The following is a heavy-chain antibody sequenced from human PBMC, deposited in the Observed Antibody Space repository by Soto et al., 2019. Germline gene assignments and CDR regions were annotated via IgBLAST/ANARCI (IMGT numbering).Heavy chain of an antibody. Sequence: GESLKISCKGSGYSFINYWIGWVRQMPGRGLEWMGIIYPGDSDTRYSPSFQGQVTISANKSITTAYMQWSSLKASDTAMYYCARRRYCSSTSCYVDTFDIWGQGTIVTVSS. J-gene: IGHJ3*02. V-gene: IGHV5-51*01. D-gene: IGHD2-2*01. CDR1: GYSFINYW. CDR3: ARRRYCSSTSCYVDTFDI. CDR2: IYPGDSDT.